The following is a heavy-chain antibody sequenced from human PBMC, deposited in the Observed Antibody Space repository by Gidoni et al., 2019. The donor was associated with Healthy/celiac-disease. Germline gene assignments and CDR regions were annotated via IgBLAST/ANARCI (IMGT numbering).Heavy chain of an antibody. CDR3: ARGTDVVAATYYYYYGMDV. D-gene: IGHD2-15*01. Sequence: QVQLQESGPGLVKPSETLSLTCTVSGGSISSYYWSWIRQPPGKGLEWIGYIYYSGSTNYNPSLKSRGTIAVDTSKNQFSLKLSSVTAADTAVYYCARGTDVVAATYYYYYGMDVWGQGTTVTVSS. J-gene: IGHJ6*02. CDR2: IYYSGST. V-gene: IGHV4-59*01. CDR1: GGSISSYY.